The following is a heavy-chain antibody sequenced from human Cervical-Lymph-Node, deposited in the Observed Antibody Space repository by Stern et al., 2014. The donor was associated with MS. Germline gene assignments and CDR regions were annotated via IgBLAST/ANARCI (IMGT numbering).Heavy chain of an antibody. J-gene: IGHJ5*02. CDR3: ARDARGGGDCCNWFDP. D-gene: IGHD2-21*02. V-gene: IGHV4-4*02. CDR1: GDSISSNYW. Sequence: QVQLQESGPGLVKPSGTLSLTCTVSGDSISSNYWWSWVRQPPGKGLEGIGAIYHSGSTKYNPSLKSRVTMSLDKSKDQFSLELTSVTAADTAIYYCARDARGGGDCCNWFDPWGQGTLVTVSS. CDR2: IYHSGST.